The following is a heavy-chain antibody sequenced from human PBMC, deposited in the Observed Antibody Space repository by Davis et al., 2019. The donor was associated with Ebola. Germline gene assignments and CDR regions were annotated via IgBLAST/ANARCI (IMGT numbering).Heavy chain of an antibody. Sequence: PGGSLRLSCAASGFTFSDYYMSWIRQAPGKGLEWVSYISSSSSYTNYADSVKGRFTISRDNSKNMLYLQMNSLRAEDTAVYYCAKDPGRSPQSPLDYWGQGTLVTVSS. CDR2: ISSSSSYT. V-gene: IGHV3-11*05. CDR3: AKDPGRSPQSPLDY. J-gene: IGHJ4*02. CDR1: GFTFSDYY.